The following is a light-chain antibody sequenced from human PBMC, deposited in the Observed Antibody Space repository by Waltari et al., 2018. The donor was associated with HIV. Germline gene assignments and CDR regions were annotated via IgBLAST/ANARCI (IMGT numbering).Light chain of an antibody. J-gene: IGLJ3*02. CDR1: SSNIVSKY. CDR2: RNN. CDR3: AAWDDSLSGLHWV. Sequence: QSVLTHPPSASGTRRQTATMCCNCSSSNIVSKYEYWSQQRPGTPPILLIYRNNQRPSGVPDRFSGSKSGTSASLAISGLRSEDEADYYCAAWDDSLSGLHWVFGGGTKLTVL. V-gene: IGLV1-47*01.